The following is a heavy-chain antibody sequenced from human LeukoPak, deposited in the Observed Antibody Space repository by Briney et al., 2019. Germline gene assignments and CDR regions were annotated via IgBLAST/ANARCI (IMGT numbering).Heavy chain of an antibody. Sequence: GGSLRLSCAASGFTFSDAWMSWVRQAPGKGLEWVGRIKSKTDGGTTDYAAPVKGRFTISRDDSKNTLYLQMNSLKIEDTAVYYCTRGRLPHEGLDPWGQGTLVTVSS. CDR1: GFTFSDAW. J-gene: IGHJ5*02. CDR3: TRGRLPHEGLDP. V-gene: IGHV3-15*01. CDR2: IKSKTDGGTT. D-gene: IGHD5-12*01.